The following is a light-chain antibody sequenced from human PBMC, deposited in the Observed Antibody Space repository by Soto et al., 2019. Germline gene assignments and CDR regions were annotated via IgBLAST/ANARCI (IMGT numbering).Light chain of an antibody. J-gene: IGKJ1*01. Sequence: EIVLTQSPATLSLSPGERATLSCRASQSVSSYLAWYQQKPGQAPRLLIYDASNRATGIPARFSRSGSGTXXXXXXXSIEPEDCAVYYCQQRSNWPTFGQGTXVDIK. CDR2: DAS. CDR3: QQRSNWPT. V-gene: IGKV3-11*01. CDR1: QSVSSY.